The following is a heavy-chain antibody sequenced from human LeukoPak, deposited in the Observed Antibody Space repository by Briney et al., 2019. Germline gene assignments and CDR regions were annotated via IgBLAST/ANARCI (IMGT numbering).Heavy chain of an antibody. CDR3: ARVGSVAGSDYLDY. D-gene: IGHD6-19*01. CDR1: GFTFSDHF. Sequence: GGSLRLSCAVSGFTFSDHFLDWVRQAPGKGLEWVGRSRNKAKSYTTEYGASVKGRFTISRDDSKSTLYLQMNSLKTEDTAVYYCARVGSVAGSDYLDYWGRGTLVTVSS. V-gene: IGHV3-72*01. CDR2: SRNKAKSYTT. J-gene: IGHJ4*02.